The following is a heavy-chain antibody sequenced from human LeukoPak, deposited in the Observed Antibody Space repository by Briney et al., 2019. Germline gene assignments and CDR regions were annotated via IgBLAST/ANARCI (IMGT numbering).Heavy chain of an antibody. J-gene: IGHJ4*02. V-gene: IGHV3-20*04. CDR1: GFIFDSYD. CDR3: VRDRLRADS. CDR2: IDWSGDST. Sequence: GGSLRLSCAVSGFIFDSYDMLWVRQAPGKGLEWVATIDWSGDSTVYADSVKGRFTISRDNARDSLYLQMNSLRAEDTAFYYCVRDRLRADSWGQGTLVTVSS. D-gene: IGHD6-6*01.